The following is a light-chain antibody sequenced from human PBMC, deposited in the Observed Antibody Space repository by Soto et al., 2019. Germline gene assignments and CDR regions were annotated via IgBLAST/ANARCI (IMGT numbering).Light chain of an antibody. CDR3: QSYDSSLSGNVV. J-gene: IGLJ2*01. CDR2: GNS. Sequence: QSVLTQPPSVSGAPGQRVTISCTGSSSNIGAGYDVHWYQQLPGTAPKHLIYGNSNRPSGVPDRFSGSKSGTSASLAITGLQAEDEADYYCQSYDSSLSGNVVFGGGTQLTVL. CDR1: SSNIGAGYD. V-gene: IGLV1-40*01.